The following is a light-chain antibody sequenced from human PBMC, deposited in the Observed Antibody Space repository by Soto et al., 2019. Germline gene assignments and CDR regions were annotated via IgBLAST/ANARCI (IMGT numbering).Light chain of an antibody. CDR3: LLHYGGAQVWM. CDR2: STS. J-gene: IGLJ3*02. CDR1: TGAIASDNY. V-gene: IGLV7-43*01. Sequence: QTVVTQEPSLTVSPGGTVTLTCASSTGAIASDNYATWLQQKPGQAPRALIYSTSNKHSWTPARFSGSRFGGRATLTLSGVQPEDEADSCCLLHYGGAQVWMFGGGTQLTVL.